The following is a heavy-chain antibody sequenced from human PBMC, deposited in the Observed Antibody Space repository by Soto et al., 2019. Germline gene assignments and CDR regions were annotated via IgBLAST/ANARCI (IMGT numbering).Heavy chain of an antibody. CDR3: ARGHCTNGVRYTYEGGYFDY. Sequence: QVQLVQSGAEVKKPGSSVKVSCKASGGTFSSYAISWVRQAPGQGLEWMGGIIPIFGTANYAQKFQGRVTITADESTSTAYMELSSLRSEDAAVYYCARGHCTNGVRYTYEGGYFDYWGQGTLVTVSS. CDR1: GGTFSSYA. CDR2: IIPIFGTA. V-gene: IGHV1-69*01. J-gene: IGHJ4*02. D-gene: IGHD2-8*01.